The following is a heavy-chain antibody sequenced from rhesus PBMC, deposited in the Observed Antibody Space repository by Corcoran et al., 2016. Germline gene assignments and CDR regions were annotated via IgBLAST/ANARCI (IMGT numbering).Heavy chain of an antibody. V-gene: IGHV4-127*01. CDR2: IYGGSGST. Sequence: QVQLQESGPGLVKPSETLSLPCAVSGYSISSVYGWGWIRQPPGKGLEWIGQIYGGSGSTYYNPSLKSRVTVSKDTSKNQFSLKLSSVTAADTAVYYCARGNYEDFDVWGPGVLVTVSS. CDR3: ARGNYEDFDV. J-gene: IGHJ5-1*01. CDR1: GYSISSVYG. D-gene: IGHD3-9*01.